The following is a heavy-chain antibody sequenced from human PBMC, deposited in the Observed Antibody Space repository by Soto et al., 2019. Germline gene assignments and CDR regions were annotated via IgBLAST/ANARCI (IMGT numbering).Heavy chain of an antibody. J-gene: IGHJ5*02. Sequence: EVQLVESGGGLVKPGGSLRLSCAASGFSFSSYSMNWVRQAQGQGLEWFSSISSSASHINYADSVKGRFTISRDNAKKSLDLQMNSLRAEDTAVYYCARGDTGYWSGGTCYWFAPWGQGTLVTVAS. CDR1: GFSFSSYS. CDR2: ISSSASHI. D-gene: IGHD2-15*01. CDR3: ARGDTGYWSGGTCYWFAP. V-gene: IGHV3-21*01.